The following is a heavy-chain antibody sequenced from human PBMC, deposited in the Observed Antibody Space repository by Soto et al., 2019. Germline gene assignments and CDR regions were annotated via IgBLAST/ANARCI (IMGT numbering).Heavy chain of an antibody. J-gene: IGHJ4*02. D-gene: IGHD2-15*01. CDR2: IWYDGSNK. V-gene: IGHV3-33*01. CDR3: ARDLGVVVVAATLH. CDR1: GFTFSSYG. Sequence: GGSLRLSCAASGFTFSSYGMHWVRQAPGKGLEWVAVIWYDGSNKYYADSVKGRFTISRDNSKNTLYLQMNSLRAEDTAVYYCARDLGVVVVAATLHWGQGTLVTVSS.